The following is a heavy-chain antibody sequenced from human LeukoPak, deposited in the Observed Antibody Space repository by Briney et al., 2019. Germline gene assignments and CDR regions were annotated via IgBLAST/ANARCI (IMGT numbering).Heavy chain of an antibody. CDR1: GFIFSSYS. CDR2: ISSSGTYI. CDR3: ARDNRRFDSTGYYDFHY. D-gene: IGHD3-22*01. J-gene: IGHJ4*02. V-gene: IGHV3-21*01. Sequence: MTGGSLRLSCAASGFIFSSYSMSWVRQVPGKGLEWVSSISSSGTYIFYADSVKGRFTISRDNAKNSLYLQMTSLRAEDTAVYYCARDNRRFDSTGYYDFHYWGQGNLVTVSS.